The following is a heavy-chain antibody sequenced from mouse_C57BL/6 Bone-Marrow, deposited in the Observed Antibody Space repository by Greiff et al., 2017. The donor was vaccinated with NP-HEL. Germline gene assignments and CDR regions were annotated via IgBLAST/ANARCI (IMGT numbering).Heavy chain of an antibody. Sequence: EVKVVEPGGDLVKPGGSLKLSCAASGFTFSSYGMSWVRQTPDKRLEWVATISSGGSYTYYPDSVKGRFTIARDNAKNTLYLQMSSLKSEDTAMYYCARHKDYYGSSFYFDYWGQGTTLTVSS. CDR2: ISSGGSYT. V-gene: IGHV5-6*01. CDR3: ARHKDYYGSSFYFDY. D-gene: IGHD1-1*01. CDR1: GFTFSSYG. J-gene: IGHJ2*01.